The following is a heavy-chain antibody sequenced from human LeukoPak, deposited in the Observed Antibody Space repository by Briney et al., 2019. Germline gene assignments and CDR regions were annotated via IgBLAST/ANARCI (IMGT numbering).Heavy chain of an antibody. V-gene: IGHV3-21*01. D-gene: IGHD3-10*01. Sequence: KPGGSLRLSCVTSGFNTDHYGLAWVRQAPGKGLEWVSSINNGNGDIFYADSVEGRFTVSSDNAKKSLSLQMNSLRAEDAAVYYCARGGVSLLAGDGTYGFDLWGQGTVVTVSS. CDR3: ARGGVSLLAGDGTYGFDL. CDR2: INNGNGDI. CDR1: GFNTDHYG. J-gene: IGHJ3*01.